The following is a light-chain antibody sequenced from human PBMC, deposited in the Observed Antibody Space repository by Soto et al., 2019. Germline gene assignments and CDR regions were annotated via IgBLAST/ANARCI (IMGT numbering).Light chain of an antibody. CDR1: QSVRSY. J-gene: IGKJ5*01. CDR2: DTS. Sequence: VLTQSPATLSLSPGERATLSCRASQSVRSYLAWFQQKPGQAPRLLIYDTSNRATGIPARFSGSGSETDFTLTISSLEPEDFAIYYCQQRYNWPPITFGQRTRLEIK. CDR3: QQRYNWPPIT. V-gene: IGKV3-11*01.